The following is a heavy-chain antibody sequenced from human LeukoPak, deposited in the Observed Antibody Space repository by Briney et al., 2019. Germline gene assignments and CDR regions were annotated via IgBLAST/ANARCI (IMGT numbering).Heavy chain of an antibody. Sequence: PSETLSLTCSVYGASITASGFYWAWVRRAPGKGLEWIWILYYGPTNYYNPSLQSRLTISVDTSKNHFSLDLASVTAADTAVYYCARRSHSPLGSPYWGQGTQVTVSS. J-gene: IGHJ4*01. V-gene: IGHV4-39*02. CDR1: GASITASGFY. D-gene: IGHD3-10*01. CDR3: ARRSHSPLGSPY. CDR2: LYYGPTN.